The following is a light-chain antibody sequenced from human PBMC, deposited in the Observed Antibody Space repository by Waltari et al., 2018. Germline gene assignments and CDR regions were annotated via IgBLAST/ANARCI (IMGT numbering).Light chain of an antibody. CDR1: KNIASY. J-gene: IGKJ4*01. CDR3: QQGSTALS. V-gene: IGKV1-39*01. CDR2: GAS. Sequence: DIQMTQSPSSLSASVGDRVTITCRASKNIASYLNWYRQRPGQAPDLLIFGASTLQTGVPSRFSGSGSGTEFTLTITSLQPEDFAVYYWQQGSTALSFGGGTTVE.